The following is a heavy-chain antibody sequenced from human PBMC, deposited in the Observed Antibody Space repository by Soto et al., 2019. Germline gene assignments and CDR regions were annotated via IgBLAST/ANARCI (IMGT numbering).Heavy chain of an antibody. CDR3: AKNIAAAGRGMDV. J-gene: IGHJ6*04. V-gene: IGHV5-51*01. D-gene: IGHD6-13*01. CDR1: GYSFTSYW. Sequence: PGESLKISCKGSGYSFTSYWIGWVRQMPGKGLEWMGIIYPGDSDTRYSPSFQGQVTISADKSISTAYLQWSSLKASDPAMYYCAKNIAAAGRGMDVWGKGTRVTVPS. CDR2: IYPGDSDT.